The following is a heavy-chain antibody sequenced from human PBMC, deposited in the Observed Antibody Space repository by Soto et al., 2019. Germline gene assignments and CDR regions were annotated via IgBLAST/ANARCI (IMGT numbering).Heavy chain of an antibody. Sequence: GGSLRLSCAASGFTFSSYGMHWVRQAPGKGLEWVAVIWYDGSNKYYADSVKGRFTISRDNSKNTLYLQMNSLRAEDTAVYYCARDRRYSSSWSTPPGYYYYMDVWGKGTTVTVSS. D-gene: IGHD6-13*01. J-gene: IGHJ6*03. CDR1: GFTFSSYG. CDR2: IWYDGSNK. CDR3: ARDRRYSSSWSTPPGYYYYMDV. V-gene: IGHV3-33*01.